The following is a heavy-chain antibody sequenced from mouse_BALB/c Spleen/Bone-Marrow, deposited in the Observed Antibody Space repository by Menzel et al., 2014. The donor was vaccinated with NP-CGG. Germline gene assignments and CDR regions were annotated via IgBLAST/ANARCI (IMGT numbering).Heavy chain of an antibody. CDR1: GYTFTDYA. CDR3: ARSGDERNAMDY. V-gene: IGHV1-67*01. Sequence: QVQLQESGAELVRPGASVKISCKASGYTFTDYAMHWVKQSHAKSLEWIGVISTYYGDTSYNQKFKGKATMTVDKSSSTAYMELARLTSEDSAVYYGARSGDERNAMDYWGQGTSVTVSS. CDR2: ISTYYGDT. J-gene: IGHJ4*01. D-gene: IGHD2-13*01.